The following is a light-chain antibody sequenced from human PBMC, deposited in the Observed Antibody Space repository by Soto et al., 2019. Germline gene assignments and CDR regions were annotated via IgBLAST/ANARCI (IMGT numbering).Light chain of an antibody. CDR3: QQYNTFSIT. V-gene: IGKV1-5*03. J-gene: IGKJ5*01. Sequence: DIQMTQSPSTLSASVGDRVTITCRASQSISTWLAWYQQKPGKAPRLLIYRASRLESGVPSRFSGSGSGTEFTPTISSLQPDDFATYYCQQYNTFSITFXQGTRLEIK. CDR2: RAS. CDR1: QSISTW.